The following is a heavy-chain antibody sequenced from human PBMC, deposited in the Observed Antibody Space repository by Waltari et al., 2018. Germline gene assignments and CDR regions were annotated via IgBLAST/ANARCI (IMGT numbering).Heavy chain of an antibody. CDR1: SGSFSGYY. V-gene: IGHV4-34*01. CDR2: INHSGRT. D-gene: IGHD6-19*01. Sequence: QVQLQQWGAGLLKASETLSLTCAVYSGSFSGYYWSWIRQPPGKGLEGIGEINHSGRTNYNPSLKSRTTIAIDTSKNQFSLKLNSVTAADTAVYYCARGGTTVAGHLDYWGQGTLVTVSS. J-gene: IGHJ4*02. CDR3: ARGGTTVAGHLDY.